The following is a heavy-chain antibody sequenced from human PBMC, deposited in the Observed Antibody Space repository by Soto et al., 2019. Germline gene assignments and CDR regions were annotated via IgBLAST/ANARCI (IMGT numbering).Heavy chain of an antibody. CDR2: ISYDATKE. Sequence: QVQLVESGGGVVQPGRSLRLSCATSGFTFVNFALHWVRQVPGKGLEWVAGISYDATKEYYADSVKGQFIISRDSSKNTVFLQMNDLRPEGTAVYYCAREGPLDIWSGLGLDYWGQGTLVTVSS. V-gene: IGHV3-30-3*01. D-gene: IGHD3-3*01. J-gene: IGHJ4*02. CDR3: AREGPLDIWSGLGLDY. CDR1: GFTFVNFA.